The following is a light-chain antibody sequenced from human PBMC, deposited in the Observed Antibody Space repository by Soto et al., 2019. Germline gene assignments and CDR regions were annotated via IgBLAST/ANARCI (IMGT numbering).Light chain of an antibody. V-gene: IGKV3-11*01. CDR2: GAF. Sequence: EIVLTQSPGTLSLSPGERATLSCRASQSVTNFLAWYQQKPGQAPRLLIYGAFNRATGIPARFSGSGSGTDFTLTISRLEPEDFAVYYCQQRSNWPTFGQGTRLEIK. CDR3: QQRSNWPT. CDR1: QSVTNF. J-gene: IGKJ5*01.